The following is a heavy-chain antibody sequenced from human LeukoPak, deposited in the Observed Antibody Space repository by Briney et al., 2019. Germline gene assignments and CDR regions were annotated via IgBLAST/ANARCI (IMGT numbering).Heavy chain of an antibody. CDR2: LYWNDDK. CDR1: DFSLRTPGMG. Sequence: SGPTLVKPTQTLTLTCTFSDFSLRTPGMGVGWIRQPHGKAVEWVSFLYWNDDKRYSPSLKSRLTITKDTSKNQVVLTMTNMDPVDTATYYCAHLGVNGSGWYAFFDYWGQGTLVTVSS. D-gene: IGHD6-19*01. CDR3: AHLGVNGSGWYAFFDY. V-gene: IGHV2-5*01. J-gene: IGHJ4*02.